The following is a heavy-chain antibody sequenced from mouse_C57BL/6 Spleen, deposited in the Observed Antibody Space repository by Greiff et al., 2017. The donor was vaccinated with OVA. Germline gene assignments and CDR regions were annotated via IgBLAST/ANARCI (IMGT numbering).Heavy chain of an antibody. D-gene: IGHD1-2*01. CDR1: GYTFTDYN. CDR3: ARGVLRPNAMDY. V-gene: IGHV1-18*01. J-gene: IGHJ4*01. Sequence: EVQVVESGPELVKPGASVKIPCKASGYTFTDYNMDWVKQSHGKSLEWIGDINPNNGGTIYNQKFKGKATLTVDKSSSTAYMELRSLTSEDTAVYYCARGVLRPNAMDYWGQGTSVTVSS. CDR2: INPNNGGT.